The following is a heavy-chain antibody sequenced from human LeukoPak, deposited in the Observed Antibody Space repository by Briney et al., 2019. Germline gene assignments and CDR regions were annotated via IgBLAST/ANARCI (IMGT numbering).Heavy chain of an antibody. CDR1: GFSFSSYG. J-gene: IGHJ3*02. CDR2: ISGSGDST. D-gene: IGHD4-17*01. V-gene: IGHV3-23*01. Sequence: GGSLRLSCEASGFSFSSYGMSWVRQAPGKGLEWVSTISGSGDSTYYADSVKGRFTISRDNSKNTLYLQMNSLRAEDTAVYYCAKEYGDYPHDAFDIWGQGTMVTVSS. CDR3: AKEYGDYPHDAFDI.